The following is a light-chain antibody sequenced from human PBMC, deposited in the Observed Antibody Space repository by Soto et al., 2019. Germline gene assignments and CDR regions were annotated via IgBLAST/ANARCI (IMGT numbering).Light chain of an antibody. CDR1: QSVTSNH. V-gene: IGKV3-20*01. J-gene: IGKJ5*01. CDR3: QQYGRPPIT. Sequence: EIVLTQSPGTLSLSPGERATLSCRASQSVTSNHLAWYQQKPGPAPRPLIFGASIRATGIPDRFSGSGSGTDFTLTINRLEPEDFAVYYCQQYGRPPITFGQGTRLEIK. CDR2: GAS.